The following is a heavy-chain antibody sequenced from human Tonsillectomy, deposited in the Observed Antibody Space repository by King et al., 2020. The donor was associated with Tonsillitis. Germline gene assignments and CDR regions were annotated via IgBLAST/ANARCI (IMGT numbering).Heavy chain of an antibody. V-gene: IGHV3-33*08. D-gene: IGHD5-24*01. J-gene: IGHJ4*02. CDR2: IWYDGSDK. CDR1: GFTFSTYD. Sequence: VQLVESGGGVVQPGRSLRLSCAASGFTFSTYDMHWVRQAPGKGLEWVAGIWYDGSDKYYTDSVKGRFTISRDNSKNTLYLQMNNLRAEDTALYYCVRDEFRDRYKIGGYFDYWGQGTLVTVSS. CDR3: VRDEFRDRYKIGGYFDY.